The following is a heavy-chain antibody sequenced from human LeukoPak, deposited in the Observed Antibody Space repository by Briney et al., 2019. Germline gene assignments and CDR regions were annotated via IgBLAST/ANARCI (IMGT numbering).Heavy chain of an antibody. CDR2: IYTSGNT. CDR1: GGSLISTD. J-gene: IGHJ5*02. D-gene: IGHD6-19*01. V-gene: IGHV4-4*07. Sequence: KPSGTPSPTLTVLGGSLISTDSGSVRPPARDGLEWIGRIYTSGNTNYNPSLKSRVTMSVDTSKNQFSLKLSSVTAADTAVYYCARQWLANWFDPWGQGTLVTVSS. CDR3: ARQWLANWFDP.